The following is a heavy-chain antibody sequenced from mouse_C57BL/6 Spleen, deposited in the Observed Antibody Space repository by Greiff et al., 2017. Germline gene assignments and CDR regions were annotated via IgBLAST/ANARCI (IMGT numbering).Heavy chain of an antibody. CDR2: IDPSDSYT. CDR3: ARSLFDD. V-gene: IGHV1-59*01. Sequence: QVQLQQPGAELVRPGTSVKLSCKASGYTFTSYWMHWVKQRPGQGLEWIGVIDPSDSYTNYNQKFKGKATLTVDKSSSTAYMQLSSLTSEDSAVYYCARSLFDDWGQGTTLTVSS. J-gene: IGHJ2*01. CDR1: GYTFTSYW.